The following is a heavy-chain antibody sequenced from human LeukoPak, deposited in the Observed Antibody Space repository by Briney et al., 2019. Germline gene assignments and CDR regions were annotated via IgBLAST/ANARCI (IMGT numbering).Heavy chain of an antibody. Sequence: PSETLSLTCTVSGYSISSGYYWGWIRQPPGEGLEWIGSIYYSGSTYYNPSLKSRVTISVDTSKNQFSLKLSSVTAADTAVYYCARLYGSGKWFDPWGQGTLVTVSS. V-gene: IGHV4-38-2*02. CDR3: ARLYGSGKWFDP. CDR1: GYSISSGYY. J-gene: IGHJ5*02. CDR2: IYYSGST. D-gene: IGHD3-10*01.